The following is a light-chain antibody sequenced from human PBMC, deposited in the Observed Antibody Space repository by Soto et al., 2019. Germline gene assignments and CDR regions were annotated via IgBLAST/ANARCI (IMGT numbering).Light chain of an antibody. CDR3: SSDTSSYTYV. Sequence: SVLTQPASVSGSPGQSITISCTGTSSDVGAYHYVSWYQHHPGKAPQLMVSGVTNRPSGVSDPFSGSKAGSTASLTMSGLQAEDVADYYCSSDTSSYTYVFGTGTKVTVL. CDR2: GVT. V-gene: IGLV2-14*03. CDR1: SSDVGAYHY. J-gene: IGLJ1*01.